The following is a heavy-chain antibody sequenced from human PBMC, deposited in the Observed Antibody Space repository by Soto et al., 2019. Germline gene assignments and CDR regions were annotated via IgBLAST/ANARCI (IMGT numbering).Heavy chain of an antibody. D-gene: IGHD3-22*01. J-gene: IGHJ5*02. Sequence: QVQLQESGPGLVKPSETLSLICSVSGASVRPNYWSWIRKSAGKGLEWIGRVSATGGSTYNPSLRGRATMSVDNSKNQFSLRLTSMTAADTATYFCARDPLPSDSSAPWGRGTLVSVSS. CDR1: GASVRPNY. CDR2: VSATGGS. CDR3: ARDPLPSDSSAP. V-gene: IGHV4-4*07.